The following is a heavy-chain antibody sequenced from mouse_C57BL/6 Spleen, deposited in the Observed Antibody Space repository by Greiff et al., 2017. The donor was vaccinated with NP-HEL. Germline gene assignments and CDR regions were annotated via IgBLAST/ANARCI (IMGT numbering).Heavy chain of an antibody. D-gene: IGHD2-3*01. Sequence: QVQLQQSGAELVRPGTSVKVSCKASGYAFTNYLIEWVKQRPGQGLEWIGVINPGSGGTNYNEKFKGKATLTADTSSSTAYMQLSSLTSEDSAVYVCARSSDGYYWFAYWGQGTLVTVSA. CDR1: GYAFTNYL. CDR3: ARSSDGYYWFAY. J-gene: IGHJ3*01. CDR2: INPGSGGT. V-gene: IGHV1-54*01.